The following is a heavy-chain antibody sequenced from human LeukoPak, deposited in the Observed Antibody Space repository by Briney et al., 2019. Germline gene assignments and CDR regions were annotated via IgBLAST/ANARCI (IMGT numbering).Heavy chain of an antibody. CDR3: ARAPREYSSSRYYFDY. D-gene: IGHD6-13*01. J-gene: IGHJ4*02. CDR1: GYTFTGYY. V-gene: IGHV1-2*02. Sequence: GASVKVSCKASGYTFTGYYMHWVRQAPGQGLEWMGWINPNSGGTNYAQKFQGRVTMTRDTSISTAYMELSRLRSDDTAVYYCARAPREYSSSRYYFDYWGQGTLVTVSS. CDR2: INPNSGGT.